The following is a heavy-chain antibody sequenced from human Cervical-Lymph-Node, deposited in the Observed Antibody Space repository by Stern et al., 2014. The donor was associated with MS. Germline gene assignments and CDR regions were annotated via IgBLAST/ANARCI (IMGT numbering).Heavy chain of an antibody. CDR2: LNPKSGAT. D-gene: IGHD6-19*01. Sequence: VQLVQSGAEVKKPGASVRVSCQTSGYTFIDYYIHWVRQAPGQGLEWVGRLNPKSGATDDAQRFQGRVTMTRDTSISTAYLALSTLKSDDTAVYYCTREVPVAGYCDYWGQGTLVTVSS. CDR3: TREVPVAGYCDY. V-gene: IGHV1-2*06. J-gene: IGHJ4*02. CDR1: GYTFIDYY.